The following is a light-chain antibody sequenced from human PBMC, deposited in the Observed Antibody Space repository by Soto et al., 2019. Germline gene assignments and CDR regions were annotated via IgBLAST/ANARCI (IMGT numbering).Light chain of an antibody. CDR2: GAA. Sequence: DIVMTQSPATLSVSPGERATLSCRASQSVFSSLAWYQHKPGQAPRLLIYGAATRATGIPARFSGSGSGTEFTLTISSLQSDDIAVYYCQQYHNWPAFGQGTKVDIK. CDR3: QQYHNWPA. J-gene: IGKJ1*01. V-gene: IGKV3-15*01. CDR1: QSVFSS.